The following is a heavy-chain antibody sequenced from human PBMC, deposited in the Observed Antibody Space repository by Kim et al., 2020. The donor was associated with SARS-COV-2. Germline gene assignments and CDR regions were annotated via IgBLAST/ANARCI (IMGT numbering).Heavy chain of an antibody. V-gene: IGHV3-73*01. D-gene: IGHD3-16*01. CDR3: GTMGEVG. J-gene: IGHJ4*02. CDR2: VRSKAKNYAK. CDR1: GFSLSDSV. Sequence: GGSLRLSCAASGFSLSDSVMHWVRQASGKGLEWVGLVRSKAKNYAKEYYASVKGRVTISSKDSKNTANLQMNSRKTEDTAIYYCGTMGEVGWGQGTLVTVSS.